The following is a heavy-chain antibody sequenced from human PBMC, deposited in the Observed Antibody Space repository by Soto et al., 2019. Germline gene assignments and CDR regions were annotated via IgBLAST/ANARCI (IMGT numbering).Heavy chain of an antibody. V-gene: IGHV3-21*01. Sequence: EVQLVESGRGLVKPGGSLRLSCAASGFTFSSYSMNWVRQAPGKGLEWVSSISSSSSYIYYADSVKGRFTISRDNAKNSLYLQMNSLRAEDTAVYYCARDSAIVVVTASRRRWLQPIDYWGQGTLVTVSS. CDR3: ARDSAIVVVTASRRRWLQPIDY. D-gene: IGHD2-21*02. CDR2: ISSSSSYI. CDR1: GFTFSSYS. J-gene: IGHJ4*02.